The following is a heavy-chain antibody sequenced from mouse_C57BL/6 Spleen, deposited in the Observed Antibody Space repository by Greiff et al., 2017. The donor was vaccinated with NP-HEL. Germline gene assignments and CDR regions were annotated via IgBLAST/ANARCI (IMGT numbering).Heavy chain of an antibody. J-gene: IGHJ1*03. Sequence: VKVVESGPGLVQPSQSLSITCTVSGFSLTSYGVHWVRQSPGKGLEWLGVIWSGGSTDYNAAFISRLSISKDKSKSQVFFKMNSLQADDTAIYYCARSYYRWYFDVWGTGTTVTVSS. CDR3: ARSYYRWYFDV. CDR1: GFSLTSYG. CDR2: IWSGGST. V-gene: IGHV2-2*01. D-gene: IGHD2-12*01.